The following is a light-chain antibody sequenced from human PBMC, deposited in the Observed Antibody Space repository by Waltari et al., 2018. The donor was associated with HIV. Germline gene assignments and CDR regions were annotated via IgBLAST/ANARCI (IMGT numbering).Light chain of an antibody. Sequence: QSVLAQPPSASGPPGQRVTISCSGRTPNIGGNNLTWYQQRPGTAPKLLIYSNNERPSGVPDRLSGSTSGTSAYLVISGLQSEDEADYYCAAWDDSLKGGAFGTGTKVTVL. CDR3: AAWDDSLKGGA. V-gene: IGLV1-44*01. CDR2: SNN. J-gene: IGLJ1*01. CDR1: TPNIGGNN.